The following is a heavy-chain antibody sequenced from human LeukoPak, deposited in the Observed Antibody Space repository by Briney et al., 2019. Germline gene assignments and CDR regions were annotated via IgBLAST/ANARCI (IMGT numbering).Heavy chain of an antibody. CDR2: IDYSGST. Sequence: SETLSLTCTAPGGSISSYYWSWIRQPPGEGLEWIGPIDYSGSTNYNPSLKSRVTILVDTSNNQLSLRLNSVTAADTAVYYCARENTMVRGAFDAFDIWGQGTMVTVSS. V-gene: IGHV4-59*01. D-gene: IGHD3-10*01. J-gene: IGHJ3*02. CDR1: GGSISSYY. CDR3: ARENTMVRGAFDAFDI.